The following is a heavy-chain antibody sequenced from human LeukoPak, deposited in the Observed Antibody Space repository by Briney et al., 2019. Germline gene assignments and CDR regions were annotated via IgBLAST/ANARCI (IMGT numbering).Heavy chain of an antibody. D-gene: IGHD2-15*01. CDR2: IYYSGST. CDR3: ARHGSARGYFDY. Sequence: SETLSLTCTVSGGSISSSNYYWGWIRQPPGKGLERIGSIYYSGSTYYNPSLKSRVTISVDTSKNQFSLKLNSVTAADTAVYYCARHGSARGYFDYWGQGTLVTVSS. V-gene: IGHV4-39*01. J-gene: IGHJ4*02. CDR1: GGSISSSNYY.